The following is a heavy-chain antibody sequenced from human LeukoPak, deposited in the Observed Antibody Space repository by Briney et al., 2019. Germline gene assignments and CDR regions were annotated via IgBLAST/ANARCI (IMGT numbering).Heavy chain of an antibody. J-gene: IGHJ4*02. CDR1: GFTFSSYW. D-gene: IGHD2-2*01. CDR2: IKQDGGQK. Sequence: GGSLRLSCAASGFTFSSYWMSWVRQAPGKGLERVANIKQDGGQKYYVDSVKGRFTISRDNAKNSLYLQMNSLRAEDTAVYYCARNRCSSTSCFLDYWGQGTLVTVSS. CDR3: ARNRCSSTSCFLDY. V-gene: IGHV3-7*01.